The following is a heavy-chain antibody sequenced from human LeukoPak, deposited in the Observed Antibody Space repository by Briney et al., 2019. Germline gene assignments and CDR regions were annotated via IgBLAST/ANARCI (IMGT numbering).Heavy chain of an antibody. J-gene: IGHJ4*02. D-gene: IGHD5-18*01. Sequence: GRSLRLSCAASGFTFSNYDMHWVRQAPGKGLEWVAVIWYDGSNKDYADSVKGRFTISRDNSKNTVYLQMNSLRVEDTAVYYCAKEAPWATAMVILIDYWGQGTLVTVSS. CDR1: GFTFSNYD. V-gene: IGHV3-33*06. CDR2: IWYDGSNK. CDR3: AKEAPWATAMVILIDY.